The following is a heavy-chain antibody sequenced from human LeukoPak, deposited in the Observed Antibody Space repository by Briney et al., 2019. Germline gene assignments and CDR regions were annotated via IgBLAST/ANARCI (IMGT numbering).Heavy chain of an antibody. Sequence: GGSLRLSCAASGFTFDDYAMHWVRQAPGKGLEWVSGISWNSGSIGYADSVKGRFTISRDNAKNSLYLQMNSLRAEDTALYYCTKGAKAAGIDYWGQGTLVTVSS. CDR2: ISWNSGSI. J-gene: IGHJ4*02. CDR1: GFTFDDYA. D-gene: IGHD6-13*01. CDR3: TKGAKAAGIDY. V-gene: IGHV3-9*01.